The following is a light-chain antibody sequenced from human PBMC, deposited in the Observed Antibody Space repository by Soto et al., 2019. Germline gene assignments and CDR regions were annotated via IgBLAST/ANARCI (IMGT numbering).Light chain of an antibody. V-gene: IGLV2-14*01. CDR2: EVS. Sequence: QSALTQPASVSGSPGQSITISCTGTSSDFGFYNYVSWYQHHPGKAPKLMIYEVSNRPSGVSYRFSGSKFGNTASLTISGLQAEDEAVYYCSSYTTSSTPVLFGGGTKLTVL. CDR3: SSYTTSSTPVL. CDR1: SSDFGFYNY. J-gene: IGLJ2*01.